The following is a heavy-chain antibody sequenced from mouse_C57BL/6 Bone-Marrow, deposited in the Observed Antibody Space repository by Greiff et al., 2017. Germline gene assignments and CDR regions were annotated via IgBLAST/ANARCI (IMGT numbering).Heavy chain of an antibody. J-gene: IGHJ1*03. CDR1: GYTFTSYG. V-gene: IGHV1-81*01. CDR2: IYPRSGNT. D-gene: IGHD1-1*01. CDR3: EHYYGRSSWYFAV. Sequence: QVQLQQSGAELVRPGASVKLSCTASGYTFTSYGISWVKQRTGQGLEWIGVIYPRSGNTYYNENFKGKATLTTDASSSTAYMQLRSLTSEDSAVYYCEHYYGRSSWYFAVWGRGTAATVSA.